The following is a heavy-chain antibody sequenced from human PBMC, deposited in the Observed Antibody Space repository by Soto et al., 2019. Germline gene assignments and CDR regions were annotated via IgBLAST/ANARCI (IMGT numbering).Heavy chain of an antibody. CDR3: ARAECSSPDCSTAYYSYGLDV. D-gene: IGHD2-15*01. CDR2: INTAGSTK. J-gene: IGHJ6*02. V-gene: IGHV3-48*03. CDR1: GFTFSNFE. Sequence: GSLRLSCAASGFTFSNFEMHWVRQAPGKGLEWVSYINTAGSTKYYAESVKGRFTISRDNARNSLFLQMNSLRAEDTAVYYCARAECSSPDCSTAYYSYGLDVWGQGSTVTVSS.